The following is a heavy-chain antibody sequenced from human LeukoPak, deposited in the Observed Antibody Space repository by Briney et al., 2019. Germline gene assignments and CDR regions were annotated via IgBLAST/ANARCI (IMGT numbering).Heavy chain of an antibody. V-gene: IGHV3-48*03. CDR3: ARVGLRPRAFDY. J-gene: IGHJ4*02. Sequence: PGGSLRLSCAASGFTFSSYEMNWVRQAPGKGLEWVSYISSSGSTIYYADSVKGRFTISRDNAKNSLYPQMNSLRAEDTAVYYCARVGLRPRAFDYWGQGTLVTVSS. D-gene: IGHD5-12*01. CDR2: ISSSGSTI. CDR1: GFTFSSYE.